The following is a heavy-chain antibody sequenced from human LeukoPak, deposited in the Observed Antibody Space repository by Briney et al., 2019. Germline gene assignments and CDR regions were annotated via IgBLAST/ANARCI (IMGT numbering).Heavy chain of an antibody. CDR2: IYYSEST. CDR3: ARRTAMAYFDY. J-gene: IGHJ4*02. CDR1: CDSISSYY. D-gene: IGHD5-18*01. Sequence: SETLSLTCTVPCDSISSYYWSWIRQPPGKGLEWIGYIYYSESTNYNPSLKSRVTISVDTSKNQFSLKLSSVTAADTAVYYCARRTAMAYFDYWGQGTLVTVSS. V-gene: IGHV4-59*08.